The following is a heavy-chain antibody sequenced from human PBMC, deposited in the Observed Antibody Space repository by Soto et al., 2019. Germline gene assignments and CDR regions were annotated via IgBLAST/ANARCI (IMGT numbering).Heavy chain of an antibody. CDR1: GGTFSSYA. CDR3: ARDFAEYYYDSSGYYDAFDI. CDR2: IIPIFGTA. Sequence: SVKVSCKTSGGTFSSYAISWVLQAPGQGLEWMGGIIPIFGTANYAQKFQGRVTITADESTSTAYMELSSLRSEDTAVYYCARDFAEYYYDSSGYYDAFDIWGQGTMVTVSS. J-gene: IGHJ3*02. D-gene: IGHD3-22*01. V-gene: IGHV1-69*13.